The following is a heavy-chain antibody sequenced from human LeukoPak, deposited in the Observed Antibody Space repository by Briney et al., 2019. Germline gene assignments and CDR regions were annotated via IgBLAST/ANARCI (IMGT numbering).Heavy chain of an antibody. Sequence: PSETLSLTCTVSGDSITNSNYFWGWIRQPPGQGLEWLGEVFYNGNTHYNPSLKSRVIISTDTSKNQFSLTLTAVTASDTAIYYCARRSPLVVVTAAHYYDYWGQGTLVTVSS. CDR1: GDSITNSNYF. D-gene: IGHD2-21*02. V-gene: IGHV4-39*01. CDR2: VFYNGNT. J-gene: IGHJ4*02. CDR3: ARRSPLVVVTAAHYYDY.